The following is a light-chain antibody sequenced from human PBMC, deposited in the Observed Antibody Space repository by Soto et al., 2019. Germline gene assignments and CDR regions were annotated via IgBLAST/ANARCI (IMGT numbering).Light chain of an antibody. V-gene: IGKV3-15*01. J-gene: IGKJ5*01. CDR3: QQYNDRPPIT. Sequence: EIVLTQSPGTLSVSPGERATLSCRASQTIDTNLAWYQQKPGQAPRLLIVGSFARATGIPARFSGSGSGSEFTLTISGLQSEDFAVYYCQQYNDRPPITFGQGTRLEI. CDR1: QTIDTN. CDR2: GSF.